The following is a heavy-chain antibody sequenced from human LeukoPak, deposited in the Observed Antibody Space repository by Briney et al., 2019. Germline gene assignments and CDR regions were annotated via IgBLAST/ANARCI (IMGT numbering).Heavy chain of an antibody. CDR2: IYYSGST. V-gene: IGHV4-59*01. CDR3: ARIVVDAFDI. CDR1: GGSISSYY. J-gene: IGHJ3*02. D-gene: IGHD1-26*01. Sequence: PSETLSLTCTVSGGSISSYYWSWIRQPPGKGLEWIGYIYYSGSTNYNPSLKSRVTISVDTSKNQISLKLSSVTAADTAVYYCARIVVDAFDIWGQGTMVTVSS.